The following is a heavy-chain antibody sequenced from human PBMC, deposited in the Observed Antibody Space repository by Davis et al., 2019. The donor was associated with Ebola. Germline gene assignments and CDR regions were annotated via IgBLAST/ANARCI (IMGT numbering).Heavy chain of an antibody. CDR2: INPNSGGT. CDR3: AREVGYDILTGYSVDV. CDR1: GYTFTGYY. D-gene: IGHD3-9*01. J-gene: IGHJ6*02. V-gene: IGHV1-2*04. Sequence: ASVKVSCKASGYTFTGYYMHWVRQAPGQGLEWMGWINPNSGGTNYAQKFQGWVTMTRDTSISTAYMELSRLRSDDTAVYYCAREVGYDILTGYSVDVWGQGTTVTVSS.